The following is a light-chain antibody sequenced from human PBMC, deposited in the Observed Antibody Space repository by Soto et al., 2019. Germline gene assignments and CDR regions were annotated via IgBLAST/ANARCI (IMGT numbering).Light chain of an antibody. CDR2: GAS. V-gene: IGKV3-11*01. J-gene: IGKJ2*01. CDR3: QQRSNWYT. CDR1: ETVATN. Sequence: EVVMTQSPATLSASPGERATLSCWASETVATNLAWYQQKPGQAPRLLISGASTRAAGISDRFSGSGSGTDFTLTISSLEPEDFAVYYCQQRSNWYTFGQGTKLEIK.